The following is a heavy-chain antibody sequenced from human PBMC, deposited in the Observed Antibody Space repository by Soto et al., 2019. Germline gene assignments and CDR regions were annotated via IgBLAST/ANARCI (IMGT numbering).Heavy chain of an antibody. J-gene: IGHJ4*02. CDR3: ARRPPFSYGDFVTYYFDY. Sequence: QDHLVQSGAEVKKPGASVKVSCKASGYTFINFGISWLRQAPGQGLEWMGWISANSGNTNYAEKFQDRVTRTTDTSTTTAYMELRSLRADDTAGYYCARRPPFSYGDFVTYYFDYWGQGTLVTVSS. D-gene: IGHD4-17*01. CDR1: GYTFINFG. V-gene: IGHV1-18*01. CDR2: ISANSGNT.